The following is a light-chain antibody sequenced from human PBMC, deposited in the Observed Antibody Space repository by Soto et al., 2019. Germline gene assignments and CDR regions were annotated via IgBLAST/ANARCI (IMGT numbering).Light chain of an antibody. Sequence: DIQMTQSPSTLSASVGDRVTITCRASQSISYWLAWYQQKPGKAPKLLIYKASSLESGVPSRFSGSGSGTGFTLTISSLQPDDFATYYCQQYNSYSWTFGQGTKVEIK. V-gene: IGKV1-5*03. J-gene: IGKJ1*01. CDR2: KAS. CDR1: QSISYW. CDR3: QQYNSYSWT.